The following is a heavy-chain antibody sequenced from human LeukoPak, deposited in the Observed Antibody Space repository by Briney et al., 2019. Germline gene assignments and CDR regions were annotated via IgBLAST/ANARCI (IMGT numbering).Heavy chain of an antibody. CDR2: ISGNGNII. J-gene: IGHJ6*03. Sequence: GGSLRLSCAASGLTFSKYYMTWIRQAPGKGLEWIAYISGNGNIIYYADSLKGRFTISRDNAKNSLFLQMNSQRAEDTAVYYCARVLRYCSGGNCYSGGLGYMDVWGKGTTVTISS. CDR1: GLTFSKYY. CDR3: ARVLRYCSGGNCYSGGLGYMDV. V-gene: IGHV3-11*01. D-gene: IGHD2-15*01.